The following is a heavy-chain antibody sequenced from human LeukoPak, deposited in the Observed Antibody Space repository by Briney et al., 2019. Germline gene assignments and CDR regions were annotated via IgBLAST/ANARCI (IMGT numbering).Heavy chain of an antibody. CDR3: ARHRADCSGGSCYSGYYYHMDV. V-gene: IGHV4-4*09. CDR1: GGSISSYY. Sequence: SETLSLTCTVSGGSISSYYWSWIRQPPGKGLEWIGYIYTSGSTNYNPSLKSRVTISVDTSKNQFSLKLSSVTAADTAVYYCARHRADCSGGSCYSGYYYHMDVWGKGTTVTVSS. CDR2: IYTSGST. J-gene: IGHJ6*03. D-gene: IGHD2-15*01.